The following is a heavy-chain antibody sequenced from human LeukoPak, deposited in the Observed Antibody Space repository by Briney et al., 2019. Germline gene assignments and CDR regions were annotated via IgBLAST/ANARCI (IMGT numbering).Heavy chain of an antibody. Sequence: GGSLRLSCAASGFTFSDYDMHWVRQATGKGLEWASAIGTAGDTYYTGSVKGRFTISRENAKNSLYLQMNSLRAGDTAVYYCARVAKERVGGVYYFDYWGQGTLVTVTS. V-gene: IGHV3-13*01. CDR1: GFTFSDYD. CDR3: ARVAKERVGGVYYFDY. D-gene: IGHD1-1*01. CDR2: IGTAGDT. J-gene: IGHJ4*02.